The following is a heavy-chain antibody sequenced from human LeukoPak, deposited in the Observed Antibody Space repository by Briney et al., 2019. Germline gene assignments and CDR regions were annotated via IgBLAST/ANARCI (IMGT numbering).Heavy chain of an antibody. CDR1: GFTFSSYG. D-gene: IGHD6-19*01. V-gene: IGHV3-64*01. J-gene: IGHJ4*02. Sequence: PGRSLRLSCAASGFTFSSYGMHWVRQAPGKGLEYVSAISSNGDSTYYANSVKGRFTISRDNSKNTLYLQMGSLRGEDMAVYYCARDYEGAAVADTLDYWGQGTLVTVSS. CDR2: ISSNGDST. CDR3: ARDYEGAAVADTLDY.